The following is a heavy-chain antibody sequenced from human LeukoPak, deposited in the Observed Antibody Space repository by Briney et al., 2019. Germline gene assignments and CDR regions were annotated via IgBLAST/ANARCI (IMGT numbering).Heavy chain of an antibody. J-gene: IGHJ4*02. CDR3: ARRAYSSGWYYFDY. Sequence: GESLKISCKASGYSFTSYWIGWVSQMPGKGLEWMGIIYPGDSDTTYSPSFQGQVTISADKSISTAYLQWSSLKASDTAMYFCARRAYSSGWYYFDYWGQGTPVTVSS. D-gene: IGHD6-19*01. CDR1: GYSFTSYW. CDR2: IYPGDSDT. V-gene: IGHV5-51*01.